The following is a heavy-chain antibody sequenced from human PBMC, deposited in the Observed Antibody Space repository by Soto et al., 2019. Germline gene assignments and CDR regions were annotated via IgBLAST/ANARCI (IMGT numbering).Heavy chain of an antibody. V-gene: IGHV3-21*01. Sequence: VQLVESGGGLVKPGGSLRLSCAASGFTFSSYSMNWVRQAPGKGLEWVSSISSSSSYIYYADSVKGRFTISRDNAKNSLYLQMNSLRAEDTAVYYCASELAAAGSDDAFDIWGQGTMVTVSS. CDR1: GFTFSSYS. D-gene: IGHD6-13*01. J-gene: IGHJ3*02. CDR3: ASELAAAGSDDAFDI. CDR2: ISSSSSYI.